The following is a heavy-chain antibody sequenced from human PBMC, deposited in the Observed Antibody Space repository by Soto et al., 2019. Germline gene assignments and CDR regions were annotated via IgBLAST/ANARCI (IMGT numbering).Heavy chain of an antibody. CDR1: GFTFSSYG. V-gene: IGHV3-30*18. CDR2: ISYDGSNK. Sequence: GGSLRLSCAASGFTFSSYGMHWVRQAPGKGLEWVAVISYDGSNKYYADSVKGRFTISRDNSKNTLYLQMNSLRAEDTAVYYCAKGWGLSSTTYFDYWGQGTLVTVSS. CDR3: AKGWGLSSTTYFDY. J-gene: IGHJ4*02. D-gene: IGHD3-16*02.